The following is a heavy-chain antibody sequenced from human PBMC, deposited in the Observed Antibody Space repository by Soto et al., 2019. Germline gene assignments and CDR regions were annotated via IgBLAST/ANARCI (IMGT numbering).Heavy chain of an antibody. Sequence: SETLSLTCSVFGGSISRNYWSWIRQPAGKGLEWIGRIYKNGTTDCNPSLESRVTMSVDPSKNRISLKLSSATAADTAIYYCARGLYCGDECYFAYWGQGILVTVSS. V-gene: IGHV4-4*07. CDR2: IYKNGTT. D-gene: IGHD2-21*01. CDR3: ARGLYCGDECYFAY. CDR1: GGSISRNY. J-gene: IGHJ4*02.